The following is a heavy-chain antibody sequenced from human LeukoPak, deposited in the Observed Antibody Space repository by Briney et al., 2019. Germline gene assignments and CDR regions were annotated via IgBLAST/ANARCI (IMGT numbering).Heavy chain of an antibody. CDR3: ARGWELLYWYGMDV. CDR2: IWYDGSNK. Sequence: PGGSLRLSCAASGFTFSSYGMHWVRQAPGKGLEWVAVIWYDGSNKYYADSVKGRFTISRDNSKNTLYLQMNSLRAEDTAVYYCARGWELLYWYGMDVRGQGTTVTVSS. V-gene: IGHV3-33*01. J-gene: IGHJ6*02. CDR1: GFTFSSYG. D-gene: IGHD1-26*01.